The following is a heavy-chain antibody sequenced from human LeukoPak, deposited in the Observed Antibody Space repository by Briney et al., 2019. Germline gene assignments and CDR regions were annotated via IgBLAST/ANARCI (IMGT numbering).Heavy chain of an antibody. CDR1: GGSFRGYS. D-gene: IGHD3-9*01. CDR2: INHSGST. CDR3: ASGYFDWLFAFDI. Sequence: SETLSLTCAVYGGSFRGYSWSWIRQPPGKGLEWIGEINHSGSTNYNPSLKSRVTISADTSKSQFSLRLTSVTAADTAVYYCASGYFDWLFAFDIWGQGTMATVSS. V-gene: IGHV4-34*01. J-gene: IGHJ3*02.